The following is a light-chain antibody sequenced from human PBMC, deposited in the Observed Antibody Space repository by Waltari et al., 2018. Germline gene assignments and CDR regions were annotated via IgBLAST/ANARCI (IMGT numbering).Light chain of an antibody. J-gene: IGKJ2*01. CDR3: QQYHDYSVYT. CDR2: DAS. CDR1: QSIVRW. V-gene: IGKV1-5*01. Sequence: DIQMAQSPSTLSASVGDRVTITSRASQSIVRWLAWYQQKPGKAPKLLIYDASTLQSGVPSRFSGSGSGTEFTLTISSLQPDDFATYYCQQYHDYSVYTFGQGTKVEIK.